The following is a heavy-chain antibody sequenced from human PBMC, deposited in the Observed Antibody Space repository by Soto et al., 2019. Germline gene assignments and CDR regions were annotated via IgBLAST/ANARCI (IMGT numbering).Heavy chain of an antibody. D-gene: IGHD3-3*01. CDR2: ISWNSGSI. J-gene: IGHJ4*02. V-gene: IGHV3-9*01. CDR3: AKGVLRFLEWLSTIDY. Sequence: DVQLVESGGGLVQPGRSLRLSCAASGFTFDDYAMHWVRQAPGKGLEWVSGISWNSGSIGYADSVKGRFNISRDNAKNSLYLQMNSLRAEDTALYYCAKGVLRFLEWLSTIDYWGQGTLVTVSS. CDR1: GFTFDDYA.